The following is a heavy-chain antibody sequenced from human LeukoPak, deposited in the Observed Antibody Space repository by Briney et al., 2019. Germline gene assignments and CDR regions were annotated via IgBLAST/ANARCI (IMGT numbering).Heavy chain of an antibody. CDR3: VRGPYSSGWDNYYYYGMDV. Sequence: PSETLSLTCAVYGGSFSGYYWSWIRQPPGKGLEWIGEITHSGSTNYNPSLKSRITISVDTSKNQFSLKLSSVTAADTAVYFCVRGPYSSGWDNYYYYGMDVWGQGTTVTVSS. CDR1: GGSFSGYY. V-gene: IGHV4-34*01. CDR2: ITHSGST. D-gene: IGHD6-19*01. J-gene: IGHJ6*02.